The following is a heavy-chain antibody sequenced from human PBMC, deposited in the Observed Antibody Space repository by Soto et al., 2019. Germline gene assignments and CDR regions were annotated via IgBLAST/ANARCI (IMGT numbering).Heavy chain of an antibody. D-gene: IGHD2-8*02. CDR3: ARGRGPRYWGHAFDI. J-gene: IGHJ3*02. V-gene: IGHV3-74*01. Sequence: PGGSLRLSCAASGFTFSSYWMHWVRQAPGKGLVWVSRINSDGSSTSYADSVKGRFTISRDNAKNTLYLQMNSLRAEDTAVYYCARGRGPRYWGHAFDIWGQGTMVTVSS. CDR2: INSDGSST. CDR1: GFTFSSYW.